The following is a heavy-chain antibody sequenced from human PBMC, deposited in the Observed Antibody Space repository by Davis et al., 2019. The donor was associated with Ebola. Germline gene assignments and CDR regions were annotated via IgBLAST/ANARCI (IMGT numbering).Heavy chain of an antibody. CDR1: GFTFDDYA. CDR2: ISWNSGSI. J-gene: IGHJ6*02. D-gene: IGHD1-14*01. Sequence: PGGSLRLSCAASGFTFDDYAMHWFRQAPGKGLEWVSGISWNSGSIGYADSVKGRFTIPRDNAKNSLYLQMNSLRAEDTALYYGAKVMGNHRTYGMDVWGQGTTVTVSS. CDR3: AKVMGNHRTYGMDV. V-gene: IGHV3-9*01.